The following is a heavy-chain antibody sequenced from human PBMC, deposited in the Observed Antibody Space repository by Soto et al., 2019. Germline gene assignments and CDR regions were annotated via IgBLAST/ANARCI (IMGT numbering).Heavy chain of an antibody. D-gene: IGHD6-19*01. Sequence: VPLVESGVGLIPPGGSLRLSCAASGFAVSSKYMTWVRQAPGKGLEWVSVIYGGGTTYYADSVKGRFTISRDTSKNTLYLQMNSLRAEDTAVYYCVQTTGWPGLDFWGQGTLVTVSS. CDR2: IYGGGTT. CDR3: VQTTGWPGLDF. CDR1: GFAVSSKY. J-gene: IGHJ4*02. V-gene: IGHV3-53*01.